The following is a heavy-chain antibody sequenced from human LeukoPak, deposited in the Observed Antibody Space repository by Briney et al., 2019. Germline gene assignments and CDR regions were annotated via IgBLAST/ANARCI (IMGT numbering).Heavy chain of an antibody. V-gene: IGHV3-30-3*01. J-gene: IGHJ5*02. CDR2: ISYDGSNK. CDR3: AKDIRAYSSGRRGNWFDP. CDR1: GFTFSSYA. D-gene: IGHD6-19*01. Sequence: GRSLRLSCAASGFTFSSYAMHWVRQAPGKGLEWVAVISYDGSNKYYADSVKGRFTISRDNSKNTLYLQMNSLRAEDTALYYCAKDIRAYSSGRRGNWFDPWGQGTLVTVSS.